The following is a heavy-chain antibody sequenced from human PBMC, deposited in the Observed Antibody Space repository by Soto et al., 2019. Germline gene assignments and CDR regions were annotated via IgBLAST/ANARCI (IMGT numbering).Heavy chain of an antibody. CDR2: IYYSGST. D-gene: IGHD2-15*01. CDR3: ARDRSVVVVAATEPRRYYGMDV. CDR1: GGSISSGGYY. Sequence: SETLSLTCTVSGGSISSGGYYWSWIRRHPGNGLEWIGYIYYSGSTYYNPSLKSRVTISVDTSKNQFSLKLSSVTAADTAVYYCARDRSVVVVAATEPRRYYGMDVWGQGTTVTVSS. J-gene: IGHJ6*02. V-gene: IGHV4-31*03.